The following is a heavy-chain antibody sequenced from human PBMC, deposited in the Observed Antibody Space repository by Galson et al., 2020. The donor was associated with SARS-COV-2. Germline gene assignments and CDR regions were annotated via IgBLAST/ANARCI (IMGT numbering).Heavy chain of an antibody. CDR2: IYSGGST. V-gene: IGHV3-53*01. J-gene: IGHJ6*02. Sequence: GGSLRLSCAASGRTDSSNYMTWVRQAPEKGLEWVSVIYSGGSTFYADSVRGRFTISRDKSKNTLYLQMNSLRAEDTAVYYCARGDTGYNLGMDVWGQGTTVTVSS. CDR1: GRTDSSNY. CDR3: ARGDTGYNLGMDV. D-gene: IGHD5-18*01.